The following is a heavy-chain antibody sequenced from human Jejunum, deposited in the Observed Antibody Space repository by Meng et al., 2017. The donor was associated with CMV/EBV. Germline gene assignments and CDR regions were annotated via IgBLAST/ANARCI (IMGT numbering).Heavy chain of an antibody. Sequence: CGASGFALTNYWMGWVRQGPGKGLEWVANIKQDGGEKNYADSVKGRFSVFRDNANNSLYLQMNYLGVDDTAVYFCTAYMKEAFDLWGQGTMVTVSS. CDR1: GFALTNYW. J-gene: IGHJ3*01. D-gene: IGHD2-21*01. CDR3: TAYMKEAFDL. V-gene: IGHV3-7*01. CDR2: IKQDGGEK.